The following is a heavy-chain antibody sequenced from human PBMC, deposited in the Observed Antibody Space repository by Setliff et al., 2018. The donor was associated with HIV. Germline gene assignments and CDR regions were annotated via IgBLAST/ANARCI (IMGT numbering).Heavy chain of an antibody. Sequence: GGSLRLSCVASGFTFNSYWMYWVRQAPGKGLVCVSRVNNDGTDTIYADSVKGRFTISRDNAKNMLYLQMNSLSADDTAVYYCVRGSGYYYLDNWGQGALVTVSS. J-gene: IGHJ4*02. D-gene: IGHD3-22*01. CDR3: VRGSGYYYLDN. V-gene: IGHV3-74*01. CDR2: VNNDGTDT. CDR1: GFTFNSYW.